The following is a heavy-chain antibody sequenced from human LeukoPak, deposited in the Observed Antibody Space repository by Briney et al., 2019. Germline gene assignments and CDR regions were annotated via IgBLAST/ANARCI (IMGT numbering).Heavy chain of an antibody. J-gene: IGHJ4*02. CDR3: ARVEAVADYYFDY. V-gene: IGHV3-21*01. D-gene: IGHD6-19*01. CDR1: GFTFSSYS. CDR2: ISSSSYI. Sequence: GGSLRLSCAASGFTFSSYSMNWVRQAPGKGLEWVSSISSSSYIYYADSVKGRFTISRDNAKNSLYLQMNSLRAEDTAVYYCARVEAVADYYFDYWGQGTLVTVSS.